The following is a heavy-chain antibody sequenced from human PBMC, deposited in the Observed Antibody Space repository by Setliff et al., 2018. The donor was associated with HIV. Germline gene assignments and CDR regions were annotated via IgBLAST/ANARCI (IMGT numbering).Heavy chain of an antibody. CDR2: INHSGST. CDR3: ARDQSAQSVYTADSYGGRDYMDV. CDR1: NGSFSGYY. V-gene: IGHV4-34*01. D-gene: IGHD5-18*01. J-gene: IGHJ6*03. Sequence: PSETLSLTCTVDNGSFSGYYWSWIRQPPGKGLEWIGEINHSGSTNYNPSLESQVTIAVDTSKNQFSLKLRSVTAAETAVYYWARDQSAQSVYTADSYGGRDYMDVWGKGTTVTVSS.